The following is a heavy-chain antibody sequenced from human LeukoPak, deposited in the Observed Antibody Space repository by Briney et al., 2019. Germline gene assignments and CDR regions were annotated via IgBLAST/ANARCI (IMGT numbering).Heavy chain of an antibody. CDR3: AKDVQLWAWVY. J-gene: IGHJ4*02. V-gene: IGHV3-23*01. Sequence: GESLRLSCAASGFTFNSYVMSWVRQAPGKGLEWVSAISGSGGSTYYADSVKGRFTISRDNSKNTLYLQMNSLRAEDTAVYYCAKDVQLWAWVYWGQGTLVTVSS. CDR2: ISGSGGST. CDR1: GFTFNSYV. D-gene: IGHD5-18*01.